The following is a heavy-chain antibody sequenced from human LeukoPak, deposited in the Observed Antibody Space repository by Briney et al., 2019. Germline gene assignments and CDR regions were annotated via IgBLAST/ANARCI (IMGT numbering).Heavy chain of an antibody. D-gene: IGHD4-11*01. CDR2: IYHSGST. CDR3: ARHDYRNWFDP. Sequence: SETLSLTCAVSGYSISSGYYWGWIRQPPGKGLEWIGSIYHSGSTYYNPSLKSRVPISVDTSKNQFSLKLSSVTAADTAVYYCARHDYRNWFDPWGQGTQVTVSS. V-gene: IGHV4-38-2*01. CDR1: GYSISSGYY. J-gene: IGHJ5*02.